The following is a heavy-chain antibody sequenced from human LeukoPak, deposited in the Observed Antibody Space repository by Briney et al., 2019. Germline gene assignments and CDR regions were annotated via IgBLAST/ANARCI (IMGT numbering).Heavy chain of an antibody. J-gene: IGHJ4*02. CDR1: GFTFSSYW. V-gene: IGHV3-7*03. Sequence: GGSLRLSCEASGFTFSSYWMSWVRQAPGKGLEWVANIKQDGSEKYYVDSVKGRSTISRDNAKNSLYLQMNSLRAEDTAVYYCARDAVAGTRFDYWGQGTLVTVSS. CDR2: IKQDGSEK. CDR3: ARDAVAGTRFDY. D-gene: IGHD6-19*01.